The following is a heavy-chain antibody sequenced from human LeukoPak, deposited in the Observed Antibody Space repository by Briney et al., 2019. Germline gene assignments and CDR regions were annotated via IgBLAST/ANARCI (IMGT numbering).Heavy chain of an antibody. J-gene: IGHJ5*02. Sequence: SETLSLTCTVSGGSISSSSYYWGWLRQPRGKGLEWIGSIYYSGSTYYNPSLKSRVTISVDTSKNQFSLKLSSVTAADTAVYYCARDSHGYCSGGSCYSGGWFDPWGQGTLVTVSS. V-gene: IGHV4-39*07. CDR1: GGSISSSSYY. CDR3: ARDSHGYCSGGSCYSGGWFDP. D-gene: IGHD2-15*01. CDR2: IYYSGST.